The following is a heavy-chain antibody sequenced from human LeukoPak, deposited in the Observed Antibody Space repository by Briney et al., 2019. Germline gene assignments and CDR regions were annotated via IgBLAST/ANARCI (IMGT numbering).Heavy chain of an antibody. J-gene: IGHJ4*02. Sequence: PRGSLRLSCAAPGFTFNNYGMYWVRQALGKGLSWVAVLCHDGSDEFYADSGKGRFTISRDDSKNTLYLQINNLRADDTAVYYCAKDNRGGWSGYFEQWGQGTLVTVSS. D-gene: IGHD3-10*01. CDR1: GFTFNNYG. CDR3: AKDNRGGWSGYFEQ. CDR2: LCHDGSDE. V-gene: IGHV3-33*06.